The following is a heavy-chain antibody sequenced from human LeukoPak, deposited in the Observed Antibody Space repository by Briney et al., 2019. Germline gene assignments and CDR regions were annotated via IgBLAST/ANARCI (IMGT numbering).Heavy chain of an antibody. J-gene: IGHJ2*01. CDR2: INHSGST. Sequence: RPSETPSLTCAVYGGSFSDYYWSWIRQPPGKGLEWIGEINHSGSTNYNPSLKSRVTISVDTSKNQFSLKLSSVTAADTAVYYCARVGYYYANWYFDLWGRGTLVTVSS. D-gene: IGHD3-22*01. V-gene: IGHV4-34*01. CDR1: GGSFSDYY. CDR3: ARVGYYYANWYFDL.